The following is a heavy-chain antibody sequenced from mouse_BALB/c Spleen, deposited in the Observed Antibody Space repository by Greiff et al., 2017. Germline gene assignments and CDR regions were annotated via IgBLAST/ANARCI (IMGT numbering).Heavy chain of an antibody. D-gene: IGHD2-4*01. V-gene: IGHV1-39*01. CDR2: IDPYYGGT. CDR1: GYSFTGCN. Sequence: VHVKQSGPELEKPGASVKISCKASGYSFTGCNMNWVKQSNGKSLEWIGNIDPYYGGTSYNQKFKGKATLTVDKSSSTAYMQLKSLTSEDSAVYYCARDDDYAWFAYWGQGTLVTVSA. CDR3: ARDDDYAWFAY. J-gene: IGHJ3*01.